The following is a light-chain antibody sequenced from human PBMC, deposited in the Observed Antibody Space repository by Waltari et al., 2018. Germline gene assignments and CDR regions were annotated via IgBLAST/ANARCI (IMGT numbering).Light chain of an antibody. CDR1: GSDVGGYDY. Sequence: QSALTQPASVSGSPGQALITSCTGTGSDVGGYDYVSWYQQYPGKAPRLIIYDVYNRPSGVSNRFSGSKSDNTASLTISGLQAEDESVYYCSSYTSSGVVFGGGTKLTVL. CDR3: SSYTSSGVV. V-gene: IGLV2-14*01. J-gene: IGLJ2*01. CDR2: DVY.